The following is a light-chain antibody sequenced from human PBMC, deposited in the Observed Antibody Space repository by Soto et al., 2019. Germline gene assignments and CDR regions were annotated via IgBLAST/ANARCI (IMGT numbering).Light chain of an antibody. Sequence: EIVVTQSPAPLSVSPGVRAPLSCRARQSISSNFAWYQQKPGQAPKLLIPGASTWASGIPARFSGSGSGTEFTLTISSLQSEDFAVYCCQQYNNGPFTFVQGTRLEIK. CDR2: GAS. CDR1: QSISSN. J-gene: IGKJ5*01. V-gene: IGKV3-15*01. CDR3: QQYNNGPFT.